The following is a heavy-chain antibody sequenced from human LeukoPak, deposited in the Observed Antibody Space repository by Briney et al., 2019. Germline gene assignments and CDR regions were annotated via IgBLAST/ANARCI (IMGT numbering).Heavy chain of an antibody. D-gene: IGHD6-13*01. J-gene: IGHJ5*02. V-gene: IGHV4-30-4*01. CDR2: IYYSGST. Sequence: SQTLSLICTVSGGSISSGDYYWSWIRQPPGKGLEWIGYIYYSGSTYYNPSLKSRVTISVDTSKNQFSLKLSSVTAADTAVYYCARGDYGGIAAAGTPYNWFDPWGQGTLVTVSS. CDR3: ARGDYGGIAAAGTPYNWFDP. CDR1: GGSISSGDYY.